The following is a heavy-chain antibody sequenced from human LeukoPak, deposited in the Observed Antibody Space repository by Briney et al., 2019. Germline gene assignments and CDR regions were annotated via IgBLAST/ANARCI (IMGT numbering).Heavy chain of an antibody. Sequence: PSETLSLTCTVSGGSISTYYWSWIRQPPRKGLEWLGYIYYTGSTNYNPSLKSRGTMSVDASKNQFSLKLTSVIAADTAVYYCVRVSCSGGTCLSPDWGQGTLVTVSS. J-gene: IGHJ1*01. CDR1: GGSISTYY. CDR2: IYYTGST. V-gene: IGHV4-59*01. D-gene: IGHD2-15*01. CDR3: VRVSCSGGTCLSPD.